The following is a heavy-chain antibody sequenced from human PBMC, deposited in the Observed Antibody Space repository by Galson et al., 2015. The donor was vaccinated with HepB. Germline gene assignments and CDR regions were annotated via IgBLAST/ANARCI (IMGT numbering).Heavy chain of an antibody. Sequence: SLRLSCAASGFTFSSYAMSWVRQAPGKGLEWVSTISGSGVRTSYADSVKGRFTISRDNSKNTLYLQMNSLRAEDTAVYYCGVVIHGHWGQGALVTVSS. V-gene: IGHV3-23*01. CDR2: ISGSGVRT. CDR3: GVVIHGH. J-gene: IGHJ4*02. D-gene: IGHD3-22*01. CDR1: GFTFSSYA.